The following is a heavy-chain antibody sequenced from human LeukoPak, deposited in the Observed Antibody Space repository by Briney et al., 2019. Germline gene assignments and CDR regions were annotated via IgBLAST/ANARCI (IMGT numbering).Heavy chain of an antibody. D-gene: IGHD2-2*01. CDR1: GGSISSYY. CDR2: IYYSGST. J-gene: IGHJ5*02. Sequence: PSETLSLTCTVSGGSISSYYWSWIRQPPGKGLEWIGYIYYSGSTNYNPSLKSRVIISVDTSKNQFSLKLSSVTAADTAVYYCARRAGYCSSTSCYVSLSWFDPWGQGTLVTVSS. V-gene: IGHV4-59*08. CDR3: ARRAGYCSSTSCYVSLSWFDP.